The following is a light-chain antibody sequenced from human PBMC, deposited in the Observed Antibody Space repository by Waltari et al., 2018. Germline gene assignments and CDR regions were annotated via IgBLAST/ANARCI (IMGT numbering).Light chain of an antibody. Sequence: QAVLTQPSSHSPSPGPSASLTCTSCSRVNVATHRYSRYQKNPGSPPQYLLRYKSDSDKQPGSGVPSRFSGSKDASADAGILLISGLQSEDEADYYCMIWRSGASEFGGGTKLTVL. J-gene: IGLJ2*01. CDR2: YKSDSDK. V-gene: IGLV5-45*04. CDR1: SRVNVATHR. CDR3: MIWRSGASE.